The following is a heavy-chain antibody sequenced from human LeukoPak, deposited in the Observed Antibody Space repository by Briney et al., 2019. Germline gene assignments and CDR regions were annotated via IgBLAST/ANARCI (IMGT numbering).Heavy chain of an antibody. J-gene: IGHJ6*03. CDR1: GFTFSSFD. V-gene: IGHV3-13*01. D-gene: IGHD1-1*01. Sequence: GGSLRLSCAASGFTFSSFDKHWVRQPTGQGLEWVSTIGTASDTYYPGSVEGRFTLSRDNAKNSLYLQMNSLTAGDTAVYYCARGPPRGKYYYMDVWGKGTTVTVSS. CDR3: ARGPPRGKYYYMDV. CDR2: IGTASDT.